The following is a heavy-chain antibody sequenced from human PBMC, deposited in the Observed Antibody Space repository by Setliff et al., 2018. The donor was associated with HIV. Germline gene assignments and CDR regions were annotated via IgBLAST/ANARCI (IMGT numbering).Heavy chain of an antibody. CDR1: GYTFSDYN. Sequence: ASVKVSCKAAGYTFSDYNMHWVRQAPGQGLEWMGWINVNSGGTKYAQKFQGRVTMTRDTSISTAYMEVSSLRSDDTAVYYCAREGSPIYYFDYWSQGTLVTVSS. D-gene: IGHD3-10*01. CDR3: AREGSPIYYFDY. V-gene: IGHV1-2*02. CDR2: INVNSGGT. J-gene: IGHJ4*02.